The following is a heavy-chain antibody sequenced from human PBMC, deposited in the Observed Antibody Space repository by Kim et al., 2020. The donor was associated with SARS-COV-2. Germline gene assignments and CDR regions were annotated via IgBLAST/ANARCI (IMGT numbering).Heavy chain of an antibody. D-gene: IGHD1-26*01. Sequence: GGSLRLSCAASGFTFEYQAMPWVRQAPGKGLEWVSGICGSGENTYHADSVKGRFTVSRDNSKNILFLQMNSLRAEDTALYFCAKGGRKWAGVREASHIWGQGTMVTVSS. V-gene: IGHV3-23*01. CDR1: GFTFEYQA. CDR2: ICGSGENT. CDR3: AKGGRKWAGVREASHI. J-gene: IGHJ3*02.